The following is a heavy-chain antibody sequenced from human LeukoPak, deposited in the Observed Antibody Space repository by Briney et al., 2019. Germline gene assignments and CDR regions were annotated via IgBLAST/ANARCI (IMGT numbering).Heavy chain of an antibody. Sequence: SETLSLTCAVSGYSINIGYYWGWIRQPPGKGLEWIGSIYHSGSIYYNPSLKSRVTISVDTSKNQFSLKLSSVTAADTAVYYCARVTGYYYYCMDVWGKGTTVTVSS. V-gene: IGHV4-38-2*01. CDR2: IYHSGSI. CDR1: GYSINIGYY. D-gene: IGHD2-21*02. CDR3: ARVTGYYYYCMDV. J-gene: IGHJ6*03.